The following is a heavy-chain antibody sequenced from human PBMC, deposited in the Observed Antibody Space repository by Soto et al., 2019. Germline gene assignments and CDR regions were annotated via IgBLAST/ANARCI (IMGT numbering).Heavy chain of an antibody. CDR1: GYTFTSYG. J-gene: IGHJ4*02. D-gene: IGHD6-19*01. V-gene: IGHV1-18*01. Sequence: QVQLVQSGAEVKKPGASVKVSCKASGYTFTSYGISWVRQAPGQGLEWMGWISAYNVNTNYAQKLQGRVTMTTDTSTSTAYMELRSLRSADTAVYYCARDDIPYALGIAVAGYDYWGQGTMVTVSS. CDR3: ARDDIPYALGIAVAGYDY. CDR2: ISAYNVNT.